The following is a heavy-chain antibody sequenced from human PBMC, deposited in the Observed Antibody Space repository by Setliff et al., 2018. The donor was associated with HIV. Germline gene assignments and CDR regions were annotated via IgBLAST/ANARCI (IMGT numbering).Heavy chain of an antibody. V-gene: IGHV3-7*03. J-gene: IGHJ4*02. Sequence: GESLKISCIASGFSFNNYWMTWVRQPPGGGLEWVASIKEDGSEKYSLDSVKGRFTISRDNAKNSLYLQMNSLRLEDTALYYCASLAGWGQGTLVTVSS. CDR3: ASLAG. CDR1: GFSFNNYW. CDR2: IKEDGSEK.